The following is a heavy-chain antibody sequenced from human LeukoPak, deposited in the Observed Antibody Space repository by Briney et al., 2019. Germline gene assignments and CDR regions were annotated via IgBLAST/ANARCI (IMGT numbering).Heavy chain of an antibody. CDR1: GFTFSSYA. V-gene: IGHV3-23*01. CDR2: ISGSGGST. J-gene: IGHJ5*02. CDR3: AKVMSLNWFDP. Sequence: GGSLRLSCAASGFTFSSYAMSWVRQAPGKGLEWVSAISGSGGSTYYADSVKGRFTISRDNSMNTLYLQMNSLRAEDPAVYYCAKVMSLNWFDPWGQGTLVTVSS.